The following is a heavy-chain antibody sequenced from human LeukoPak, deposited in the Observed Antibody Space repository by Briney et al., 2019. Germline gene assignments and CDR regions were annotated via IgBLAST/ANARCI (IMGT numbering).Heavy chain of an antibody. Sequence: KVSCKASGYTFTYRYLHWVRQAPGQALEWMGIIYPGDSDTRYSPSFQGQVTISADKSISTAYLQWSSLKASDTAMYYCASGEIGYSSRSNFDYWGQGTLVTVSS. CDR3: ASGEIGYSSRSNFDY. CDR1: GYTFTYRY. V-gene: IGHV5-51*01. CDR2: IYPGDSDT. J-gene: IGHJ4*02. D-gene: IGHD6-13*01.